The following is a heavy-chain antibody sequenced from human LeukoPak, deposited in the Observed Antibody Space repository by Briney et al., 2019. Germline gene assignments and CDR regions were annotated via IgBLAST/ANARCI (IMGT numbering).Heavy chain of an antibody. CDR1: GFSFSTYW. CDR3: ARAATEEQGDSFDI. CDR2: ISSSSSYI. Sequence: SGGSLRLSCAASGFSFSTYWMHWVRQAPGKGLVWVSSISSSSSYIYYADSVKGRFTISRDNAKNSLYLQMNSLRAEDTAVYYCARAATEEQGDSFDIWGQGTLVTVSS. V-gene: IGHV3-21*01. J-gene: IGHJ4*02. D-gene: IGHD3-16*01.